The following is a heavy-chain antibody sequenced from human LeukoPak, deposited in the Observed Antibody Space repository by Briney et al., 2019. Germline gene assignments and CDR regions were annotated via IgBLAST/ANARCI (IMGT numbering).Heavy chain of an antibody. CDR3: ARDQTSSGWKGSFDY. D-gene: IGHD6-19*01. CDR2: ISAYNGNT. CDR1: GYTFTGYY. V-gene: IGHV1-18*04. Sequence: GASVKVSCKASGYTFTGYYMHWVRQAPGQGLEWMGWISAYNGNTNYAQKLQGRVTMTTDTSTSTAYMELRSLRSDDTAVYYCARDQTSSGWKGSFDYWGQGTLVTVSS. J-gene: IGHJ4*02.